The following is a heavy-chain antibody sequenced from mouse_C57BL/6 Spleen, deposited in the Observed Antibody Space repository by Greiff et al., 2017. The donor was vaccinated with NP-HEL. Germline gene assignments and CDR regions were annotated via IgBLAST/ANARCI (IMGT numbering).Heavy chain of an antibody. Sequence: EVNVVESGGGLVKPGGSLKLSCAASGFTFSDYGMHWVRQAPEKGLEWVAYISSGSSTIYYADTVKGRFTISRDNAKNTLFLQMTSLRSEDTAMYYCARNSNWDYFDYWGQGTTLTVSS. V-gene: IGHV5-17*01. J-gene: IGHJ2*01. CDR1: GFTFSDYG. CDR2: ISSGSSTI. D-gene: IGHD4-1*01. CDR3: ARNSNWDYFDY.